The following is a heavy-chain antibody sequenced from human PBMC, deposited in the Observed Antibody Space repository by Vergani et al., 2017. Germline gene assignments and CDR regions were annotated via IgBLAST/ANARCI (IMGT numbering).Heavy chain of an antibody. CDR1: GGSISSSSYY. J-gene: IGHJ4*02. CDR2: IYYSGST. CDR3: ARQAVVGATRADY. Sequence: QLQLQESGPGLVKPSETLSLTCTVSGGSISSSSYYWGWSRQPPGKGLVWIGSIYYSGSTYYNPSLTSRVTISVDTPKTQFSLKLSSVTAADTAVYYCARQAVVGATRADYWGQGTLVTVSS. V-gene: IGHV4-39*01. D-gene: IGHD1-26*01.